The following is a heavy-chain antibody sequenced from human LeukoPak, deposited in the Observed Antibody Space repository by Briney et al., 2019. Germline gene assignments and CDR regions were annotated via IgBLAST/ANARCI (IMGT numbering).Heavy chain of an antibody. J-gene: IGHJ4*02. CDR3: AKVRGYSYDNDY. CDR1: GFTFSSYA. Sequence: GGSLRLSCAASGFTFSSYAMSWVRQAPGKGLEWVSAISGSGGSTYYADSVKGRFTISRDNSKNTLYLQMNSLRAEDTAVYCCAKVRGYSYDNDYWGQGTLVTVSS. V-gene: IGHV3-23*01. CDR2: ISGSGGST. D-gene: IGHD5-18*01.